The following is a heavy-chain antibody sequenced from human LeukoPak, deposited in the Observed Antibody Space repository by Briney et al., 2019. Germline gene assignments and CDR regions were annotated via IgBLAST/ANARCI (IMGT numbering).Heavy chain of an antibody. J-gene: IGHJ4*02. CDR2: INPNSGGT. V-gene: IGHV1-2*02. CDR1: GYTFTGYY. D-gene: IGHD5-24*01. Sequence: GASVKVSCKASGYTFTGYYMHWVRQAPGQGLEWMGWINPNSGGTNYAQKFQGRVTMTRDTSISTAYMELSRLRSDDTAVYYCARCSGCVGDGYKKAAPSLGYWGQGTLVTVSS. CDR3: ARCSGCVGDGYKKAAPSLGY.